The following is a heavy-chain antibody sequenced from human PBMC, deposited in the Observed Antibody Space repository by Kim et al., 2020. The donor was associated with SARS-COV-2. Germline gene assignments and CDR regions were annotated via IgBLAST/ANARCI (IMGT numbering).Heavy chain of an antibody. Sequence: ASVKVSCKASGYTFTSYYMHWVRQAPGQGLEWMGIINPSGGSTSYAQKFQGRVTMTRDTSTSTVYMELSSLRSEDTAVYYCARDASEYSGPIRAPFYYFDYWGQGTLVTVSS. CDR2: INPSGGST. J-gene: IGHJ4*02. V-gene: IGHV1-46*01. CDR3: ARDASEYSGPIRAPFYYFDY. D-gene: IGHD5-12*01. CDR1: GYTFTSYY.